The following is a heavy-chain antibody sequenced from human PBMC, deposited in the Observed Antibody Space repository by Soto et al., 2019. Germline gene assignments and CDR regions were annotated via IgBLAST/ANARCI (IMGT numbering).Heavy chain of an antibody. CDR2: IYFSGRT. J-gene: IGHJ6*02. CDR3: SRDVDFGEEDV. Sequence: ESLCLTYTVSGGSVSGGSYYWNWIGQPTGKGLEWIGYIYFSGRTNYNPSLKSRVTISIDTSKNQFSLKLTSATAADTAVYYCSRDVDFGEEDVWGQGTTVTVSS. V-gene: IGHV4-61*01. CDR1: GGSVSGGSYY. D-gene: IGHD4-17*01.